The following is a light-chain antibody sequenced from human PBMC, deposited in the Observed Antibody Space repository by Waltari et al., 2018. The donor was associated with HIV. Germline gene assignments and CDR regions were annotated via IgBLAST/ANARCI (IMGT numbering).Light chain of an antibody. J-gene: IGKJ3*01. CDR2: DAS. CDR3: QQHNTYPLT. Sequence: DILVTQSPPFLSASVRASVTSSCRSSQGIRNYLAWFQQKPGRAPKLLIFDASTLQSGVPSRFRGRGSGTQFTLTINSLQPEDFAVYYCQQHNTYPLTFGPGT. V-gene: IGKV1-9*01. CDR1: QGIRNY.